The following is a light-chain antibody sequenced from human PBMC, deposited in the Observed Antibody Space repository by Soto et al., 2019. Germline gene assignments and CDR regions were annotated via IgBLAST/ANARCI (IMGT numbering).Light chain of an antibody. CDR3: ATWDDSLNAWV. Sequence: QAVLTQPPSASGTPGQSVTIPCSGSSSNIGSNTLNWYQQLPGTAPKLLIYSNNQRPSGVPDRFSGSKSGTSASLAISGLQSEEEADYYCATWDDSLNAWVFGGGTQLTVL. CDR2: SNN. V-gene: IGLV1-44*01. J-gene: IGLJ7*01. CDR1: SSNIGSNT.